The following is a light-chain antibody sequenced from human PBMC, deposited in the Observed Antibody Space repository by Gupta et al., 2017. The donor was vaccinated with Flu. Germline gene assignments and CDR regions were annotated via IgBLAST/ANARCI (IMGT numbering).Light chain of an antibody. CDR2: DTS. V-gene: IGKV3-11*01. CDR3: QHRSTWPLT. J-gene: IGKJ3*01. Sequence: EIVLTQSPATLSLSPGESATLSCRASQAVSGYLAWYQKKPGQAPRLLIYDTSNRAPGIPARFSGSGSGADFTLTISSLEPEDFAVYYCQHRSTWPLTFGPGTKVDIK. CDR1: QAVSGY.